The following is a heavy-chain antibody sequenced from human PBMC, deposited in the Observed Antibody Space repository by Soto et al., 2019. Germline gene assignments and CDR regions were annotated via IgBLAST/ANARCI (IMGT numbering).Heavy chain of an antibody. Sequence: GGSLRLSCAASGFTLSSYSMNWVRQAPGKGLEWVSSISSSSSYIYYADSVKGRFTISRDNAKNSLYLQMNSLRAEDTAVYYCARTWVAAASLDYWGQGTLVTVSS. CDR2: ISSSSSYI. V-gene: IGHV3-21*01. D-gene: IGHD6-13*01. J-gene: IGHJ4*02. CDR1: GFTLSSYS. CDR3: ARTWVAAASLDY.